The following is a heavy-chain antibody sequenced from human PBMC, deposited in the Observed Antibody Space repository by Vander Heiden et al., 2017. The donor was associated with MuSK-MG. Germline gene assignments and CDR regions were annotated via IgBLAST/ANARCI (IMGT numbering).Heavy chain of an antibody. Sequence: EMQLVASGGGLVQPGGSLRLSCPASGFTFSLFNMNWVRQAPGKGLEWVSYISSSSTTIYYTDSVKGRFTISRDNDKTSLYLQMNSLRAEDTAVYYCAARDALPGGGDCFGRGTLVTVSS. J-gene: IGHJ4*02. CDR3: AARDALPGGGDC. D-gene: IGHD2-15*01. CDR2: ISSSSTTI. CDR1: GFTFSLFN. V-gene: IGHV3-48*01.